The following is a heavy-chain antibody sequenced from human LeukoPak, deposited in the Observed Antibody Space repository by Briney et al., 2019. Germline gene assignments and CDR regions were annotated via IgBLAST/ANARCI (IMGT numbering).Heavy chain of an antibody. J-gene: IGHJ4*02. CDR2: IKPSGGST. Sequence: ASVKVSCKASGYTFTSYYMHWVRQAPGQGLEWMGIIKPSGGSTTYAQKFQGRVTMTRDTSTSTRDTSTSTVYMELSNLRSEDTAMYYCAREGVYSNYFDYWGQGTLVTVSS. D-gene: IGHD4-11*01. CDR1: GYTFTSYY. CDR3: AREGVYSNYFDY. V-gene: IGHV1-46*01.